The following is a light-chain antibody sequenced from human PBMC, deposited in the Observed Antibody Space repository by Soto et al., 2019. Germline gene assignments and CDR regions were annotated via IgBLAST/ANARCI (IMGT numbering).Light chain of an antibody. V-gene: IGKV3-15*01. CDR3: QQYNDWPLT. CDR2: GLS. CDR1: QSISNN. J-gene: IGKJ1*01. Sequence: EIVMTQSPATLSVSPGERATLSCRASQSISNNLAWYQQKPGQAPRLLIYGLSTRATGVPARFSGSGSGTEFTLTISTLQSEDFAVYYCQQYNDWPLTFGQATKVEIK.